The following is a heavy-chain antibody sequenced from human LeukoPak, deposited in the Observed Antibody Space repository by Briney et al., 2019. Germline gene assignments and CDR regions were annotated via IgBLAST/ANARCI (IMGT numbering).Heavy chain of an antibody. J-gene: IGHJ4*02. CDR2: IYQSGTS. CDR1: GGSISSHY. D-gene: IGHD6-19*01. Sequence: ASETLSLTCTVPGGSISSHYWSWIRQPPGKGLEWIGYIYQSGTSNYNPSLKSRVTISVDMSKNQFTLKLRSVTAADTAVYYCARGGYASGWNDFWGQGTLVTVSS. CDR3: ARGGYASGWNDF. V-gene: IGHV4-59*11.